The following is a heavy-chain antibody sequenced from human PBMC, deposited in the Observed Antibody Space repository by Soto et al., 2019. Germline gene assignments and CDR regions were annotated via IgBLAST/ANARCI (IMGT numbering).Heavy chain of an antibody. J-gene: IGHJ6*02. Sequence: PSDTLSLTCTVSGGSISSGTYYWSWIRQHPGKGLEWIGYIYYSGSTYYNPSLKSRVTISVDTSKNQFSLKLTSVTTADTAVYYCATRTDYYYGSGSLGAMDVWGQGTTVTV. CDR3: ATRTDYYYGSGSLGAMDV. D-gene: IGHD3-10*01. V-gene: IGHV4-31*03. CDR1: GGSISSGTYY. CDR2: IYYSGST.